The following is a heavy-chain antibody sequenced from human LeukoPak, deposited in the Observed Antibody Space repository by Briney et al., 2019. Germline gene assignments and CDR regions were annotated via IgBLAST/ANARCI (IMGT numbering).Heavy chain of an antibody. CDR3: ARGWEGYFDY. CDR2: ISGSVGTI. CDR1: GFTFSSYG. Sequence: GGSLRLSCAASGFTFSSYGMSWVRQAPGKGLEWVSSISGSVGTIYYADSVKGRFTISRDNSKNTLYLQMNNLRAEDTAVYYCARGWEGYFDYWGQGTLVTVSS. V-gene: IGHV3-23*01. J-gene: IGHJ4*02. D-gene: IGHD6-19*01.